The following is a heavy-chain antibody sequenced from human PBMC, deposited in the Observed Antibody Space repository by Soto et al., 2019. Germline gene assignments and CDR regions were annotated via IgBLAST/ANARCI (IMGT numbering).Heavy chain of an antibody. CDR3: AKVGRQWLVTSDFNY. CDR2: VSHDGRNT. J-gene: IGHJ4*02. D-gene: IGHD6-19*01. CDR1: GFTFSDYA. V-gene: IGHV3-30*18. Sequence: VQLVESGGGVVQPGRSLRLSCAASGFTFSDYAMHWVRQAPGKGLEWVAVVSHDGRNTHYADSVKGRFTISRDSSKNTVAPEMTSLRAEDTAVYYCAKVGRQWLVTSDFNYWGQGALVTVSS.